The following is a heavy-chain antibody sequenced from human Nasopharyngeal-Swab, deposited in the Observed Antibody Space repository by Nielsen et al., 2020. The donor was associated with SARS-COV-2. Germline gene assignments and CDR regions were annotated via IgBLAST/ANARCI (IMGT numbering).Heavy chain of an antibody. D-gene: IGHD1-26*01. CDR3: ATQYSGSPYYFDY. Sequence: SETLSLTCIVSGGSISTSSYYWGWIRQTPGKGLEWLGSIYYSGSTYYNPSLKSRLTISVDTSKNQFSLNVSSVTAADTAVYYCATQYSGSPYYFDYWGQGTLVTVSS. V-gene: IGHV4-39*01. CDR1: GGSISTSSYY. CDR2: IYYSGST. J-gene: IGHJ4*02.